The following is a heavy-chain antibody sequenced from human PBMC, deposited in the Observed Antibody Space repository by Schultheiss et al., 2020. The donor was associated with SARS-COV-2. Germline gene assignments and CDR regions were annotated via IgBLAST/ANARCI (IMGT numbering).Heavy chain of an antibody. Sequence: ESLKISCAASGFTFSSYWMHWVRQAPGKGLEWVSYISSSGSTIYYADSVKGRFTISRDNAKNSLYLQMNSLRAEDTAVYYCASVGAAAGALDYWGQGTLVTVSS. CDR1: GFTFSSYW. CDR3: ASVGAAAGALDY. J-gene: IGHJ4*02. V-gene: IGHV3-48*04. CDR2: ISSSGSTI. D-gene: IGHD6-13*01.